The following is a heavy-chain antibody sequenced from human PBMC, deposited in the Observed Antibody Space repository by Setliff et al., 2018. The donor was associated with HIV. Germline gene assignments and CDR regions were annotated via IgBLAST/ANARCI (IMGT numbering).Heavy chain of an antibody. CDR2: ISFDGSDK. D-gene: IGHD3-10*01. J-gene: IGHJ6*02. Sequence: SLRLSCAASGFTFSSYGMHWVRQAPGKGLEWVAVISFDGSDKYYADSVKGRFTISRDKSKNTLYLQMDSLRAEDTAVYYCARSLWFGELVDYYGMDVWGQGTTVTVSS. V-gene: IGHV3-33*01. CDR3: ARSLWFGELVDYYGMDV. CDR1: GFTFSSYG.